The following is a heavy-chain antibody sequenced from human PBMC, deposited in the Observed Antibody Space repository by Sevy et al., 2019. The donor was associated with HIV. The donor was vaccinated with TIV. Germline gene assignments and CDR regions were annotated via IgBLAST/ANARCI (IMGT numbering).Heavy chain of an antibody. J-gene: IGHJ6*02. Sequence: GGSLRLSCVGSAFIFDDYGMHWVRQAPGKGLEWVALISHDGGKKYYADSVKGRFTISRDNFKNTLYLQMNTLRRDDTAAYFCTKDPPVYGDFPYGMDVWGQGTTVTV. CDR1: AFIFDDYG. CDR3: TKDPPVYGDFPYGMDV. CDR2: ISHDGGKK. D-gene: IGHD4-17*01. V-gene: IGHV3-30*18.